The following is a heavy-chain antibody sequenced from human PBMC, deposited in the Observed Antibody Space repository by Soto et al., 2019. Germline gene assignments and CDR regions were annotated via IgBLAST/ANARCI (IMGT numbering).Heavy chain of an antibody. D-gene: IGHD4-17*01. CDR3: ARGSYGDCLDY. V-gene: IGHV1-3*01. CDR2: INAGNGNT. Sequence: QVQLVQSGAEVKKPGASVKGSCKASGNTFTSYAIHWVRQAPGQRLEWMGWINAGNGNTKYSQKFQGRVTITRHTSASTAYMELSSLRSEDTAVYFCARGSYGDCLDYWGQGTLVTVSS. CDR1: GNTFTSYA. J-gene: IGHJ4*02.